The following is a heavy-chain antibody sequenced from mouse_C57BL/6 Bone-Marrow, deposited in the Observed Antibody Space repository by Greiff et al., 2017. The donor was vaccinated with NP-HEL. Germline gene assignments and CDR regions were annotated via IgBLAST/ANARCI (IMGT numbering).Heavy chain of an antibody. CDR3: ARREDSAFAY. J-gene: IGHJ3*01. Sequence: EVHLVESGGDLVKPGGSLKLSCAASGFTFSSYGMSWVRQTPDKRLEWVATISSGGSYTYYPDSVKGRFTISRDNAKNTLYLQMSSLKSEDTAMYYCARREDSAFAYWGQGTLVTVSA. CDR1: GFTFSSYG. CDR2: ISSGGSYT. D-gene: IGHD2-12*01. V-gene: IGHV5-6*01.